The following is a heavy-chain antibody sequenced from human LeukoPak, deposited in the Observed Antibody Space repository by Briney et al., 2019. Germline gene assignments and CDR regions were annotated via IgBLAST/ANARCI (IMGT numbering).Heavy chain of an antibody. J-gene: IGHJ4*02. CDR2: ISSSGSTI. CDR1: GFTFSSYE. Sequence: GGSLRLSCAASGFTFSSYEMNWVRQAPGKGLEWASYISSSGSTIYYADSVKGRFTISRDNAKNTLYLQLTSLRVEDTAVYYCAKVATWTYFDSWGQGTLVTVSS. CDR3: AKVATWTYFDS. V-gene: IGHV3-48*03. D-gene: IGHD3/OR15-3a*01.